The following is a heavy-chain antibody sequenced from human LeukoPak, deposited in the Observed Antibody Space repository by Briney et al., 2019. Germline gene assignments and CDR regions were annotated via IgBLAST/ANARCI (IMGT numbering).Heavy chain of an antibody. J-gene: IGHJ3*02. CDR3: ARAPRIGEVYCSSTSCTHDAFDI. Sequence: ASVKVSCKASGYTFTSYYMHWVRQAPGQGLEWMGIINPSGGSTSYAQKFQGRVTMTRDTSTSTVYMELSSLRSEDTAVYYCARAPRIGEVYCSSTSCTHDAFDIWGQGTMVTVSS. CDR2: INPSGGST. V-gene: IGHV1-46*01. D-gene: IGHD2-2*01. CDR1: GYTFTSYY.